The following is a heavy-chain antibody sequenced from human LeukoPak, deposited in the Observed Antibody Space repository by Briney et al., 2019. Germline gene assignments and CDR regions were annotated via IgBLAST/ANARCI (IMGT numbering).Heavy chain of an antibody. CDR2: IIPIFGTA. CDR1: GYTLTGYY. D-gene: IGHD3-3*01. V-gene: IGHV1-69*13. CDR3: ARVGADFDFWSGYYKRGRWFDP. J-gene: IGHJ5*02. Sequence: ASVKVSRKHSGYTLTGYYMHWVRPAPGQGLEWMGGIIPIFGTANYAQKFQGRVTITPDESTSTAYMALSSLRSKDTAVYYCARVGADFDFWSGYYKRGRWFDPWGQGTLVTVSS.